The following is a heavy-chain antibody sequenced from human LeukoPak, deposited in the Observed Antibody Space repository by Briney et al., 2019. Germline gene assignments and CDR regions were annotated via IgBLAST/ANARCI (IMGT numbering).Heavy chain of an antibody. CDR3: ARDKDVLRFPVQFDP. CDR2: ISAYNGNT. D-gene: IGHD3-3*01. J-gene: IGHJ5*02. Sequence: ASVKVSCKASGYTFTSYGISWVRQAPGQGLEWMGWISAYNGNTNYAQKLQGRVTMTTDTSTSTAYMELRSLRSDDTAVYYCARDKDVLRFPVQFDPWGQGTLVTVSS. CDR1: GYTFTSYG. V-gene: IGHV1-18*01.